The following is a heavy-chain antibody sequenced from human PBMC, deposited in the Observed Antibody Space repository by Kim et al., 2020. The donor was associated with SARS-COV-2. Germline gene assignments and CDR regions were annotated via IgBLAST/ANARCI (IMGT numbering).Heavy chain of an antibody. CDR3: ARDRHPIYCSSTSCLTDYYMDV. CDR2: ISAYNGNT. Sequence: ASVKVSCKASGYTFTSYGISWVRQAPGQGLEWMGWISAYNGNTNYAQKLQGRVTMTTDTSTSTAYMELRSLRSDDTAVYYCARDRHPIYCSSTSCLTDYYMDVWGKGTTVTVSS. V-gene: IGHV1-18*01. D-gene: IGHD2-2*01. CDR1: GYTFTSYG. J-gene: IGHJ6*03.